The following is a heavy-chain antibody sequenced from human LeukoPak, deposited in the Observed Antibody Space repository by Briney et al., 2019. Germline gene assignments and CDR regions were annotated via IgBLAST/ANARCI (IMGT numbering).Heavy chain of an antibody. Sequence: PSETLSLTCTVSGGSISSYYWTWIRQPPGKGLEWIGNIYYSGSTNYNPSLKSQVTISVDTSKNQFSLKLSSVTAADTAVYFCARGTAVAGTWGQGTLVTVSS. CDR3: ARGTAVAGT. V-gene: IGHV4-59*01. CDR2: IYYSGST. D-gene: IGHD6-19*01. CDR1: GGSISSYY. J-gene: IGHJ5*02.